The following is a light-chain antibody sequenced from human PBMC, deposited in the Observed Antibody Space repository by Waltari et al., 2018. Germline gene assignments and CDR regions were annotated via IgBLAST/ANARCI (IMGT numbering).Light chain of an antibody. CDR3: YSTDSSGLQWE. CDR1: ALPKKY. Sequence: SYGLTHPPSVSVSPGQTARITCSGDALPKKYVYWYQQKTGQAPVLVIYEDRERPSEISERLSGTSSGTTASLTISGAQVEDEADYYCYSTDSSGLQWEFGGGTKLTVL. CDR2: EDR. J-gene: IGLJ3*02. V-gene: IGLV3-10*01.